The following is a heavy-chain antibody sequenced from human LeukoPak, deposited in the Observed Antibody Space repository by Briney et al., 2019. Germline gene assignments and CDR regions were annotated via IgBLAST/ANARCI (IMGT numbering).Heavy chain of an antibody. CDR3: ARGTSICGNGACYRGLGDY. V-gene: IGHV3-48*03. J-gene: IGHJ4*02. D-gene: IGHD2-8*01. CDR2: ISSSGSTT. CDR1: GFTFSSYE. Sequence: PGGSLRLSCAASGFTFSSYEMNWVRQAPGKGLEWVSYISSSGSTTYYTDSVKGRFTISRDNAENSLYLQMNSLRAEDTAVYYCARGTSICGNGACYRGLGDYWGQGTLGTVSS.